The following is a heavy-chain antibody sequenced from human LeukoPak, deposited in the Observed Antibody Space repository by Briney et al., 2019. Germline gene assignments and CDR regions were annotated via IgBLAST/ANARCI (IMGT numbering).Heavy chain of an antibody. V-gene: IGHV3-7*01. CDR3: ARVGSSSWYRRYYYYMDV. D-gene: IGHD6-13*01. J-gene: IGHJ6*03. Sequence: GGSLRLSCAASGFTFSSYAMSWVRQAPGKGLEWVANIKQDGSEKYYVDSVKGRFTISRDNAKNSLYLQMNSLRAEDTAVYYCARVGSSSWYRRYYYYMDVWGKGTTVTVSS. CDR1: GFTFSSYA. CDR2: IKQDGSEK.